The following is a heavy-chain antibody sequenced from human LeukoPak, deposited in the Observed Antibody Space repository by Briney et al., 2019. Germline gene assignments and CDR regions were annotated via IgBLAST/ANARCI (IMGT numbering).Heavy chain of an antibody. Sequence: GGSLRLSCEVSGFTLSSYSMTWVRQAPGKGLEWVSSFRSSGRDIIYGDSVRGRFTIARDDAKNSLYLQMNSLRAEDTAVYYCARGPGIAVAPLQHWGQGTLVTVSS. CDR2: FRSSGRDI. CDR1: GFTLSSYS. J-gene: IGHJ1*01. CDR3: ARGPGIAVAPLQH. V-gene: IGHV3-21*01. D-gene: IGHD6-19*01.